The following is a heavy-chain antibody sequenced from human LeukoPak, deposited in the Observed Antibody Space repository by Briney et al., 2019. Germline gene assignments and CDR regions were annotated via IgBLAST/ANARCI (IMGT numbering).Heavy chain of an antibody. CDR1: GGSISSYY. CDR2: IYDSGST. J-gene: IGHJ4*02. V-gene: IGHV4-59*01. CDR3: ARGLGYCSGGSCYLNYYFDY. Sequence: SETLSLTCTVSGGSISSYYWSWIRQPPGKGLEWIGYIYDSGSTNYNPSLKSRVTISVDTSKNQFSLKLSSVTAADTAVFYCARGLGYCSGGSCYLNYYFDYWGQGTLVTVSS. D-gene: IGHD2-15*01.